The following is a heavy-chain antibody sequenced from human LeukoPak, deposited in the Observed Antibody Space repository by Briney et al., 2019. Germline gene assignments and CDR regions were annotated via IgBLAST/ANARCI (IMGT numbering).Heavy chain of an antibody. CDR1: GGSFSGYY. V-gene: IGHV4-34*01. J-gene: IGHJ4*02. CDR3: ASSPIRGGDYFDY. D-gene: IGHD3-10*01. CDR2: INHSGST. Sequence: SETLSLTCAVYGGSFSGYYWSWIRQPPGKGLEWIGEINHSGSTNYNPSLKSRVTISVDTSKNQFSLKLSSVTAADTAVYYCASSPIRGGDYFDYWGQGTLVTVSS.